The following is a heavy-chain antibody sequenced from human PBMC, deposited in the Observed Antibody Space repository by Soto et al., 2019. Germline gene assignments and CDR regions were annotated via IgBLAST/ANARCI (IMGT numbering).Heavy chain of an antibody. CDR3: ARHRWGSGSYSALLDL. CDR2: VHYSGSA. V-gene: IGHV4-39*01. D-gene: IGHD3-10*01. Sequence: SETLSLTCSVSVGSISTSSYFWGWIRQPPGKGLEWVGAVHYSGSANYRSSLQSRVTISVDTSQNQFSLRLRSVTAADTAVYYCARHRWGSGSYSALLDLWGQGGRFTVS. CDR1: VGSISTSSYF. J-gene: IGHJ5*02.